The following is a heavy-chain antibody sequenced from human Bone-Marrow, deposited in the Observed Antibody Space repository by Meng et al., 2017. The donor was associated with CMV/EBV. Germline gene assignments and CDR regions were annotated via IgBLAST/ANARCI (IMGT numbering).Heavy chain of an antibody. D-gene: IGHD3-10*01. CDR1: GFTFSNAW. V-gene: IGHV3-15*01. CDR2: IKSKSDGGTT. CDR3: TTDLDYYGSGSYRY. Sequence: GESLKISCAASGFTFSNAWMNWGRQTPGKGLEWVGRIKSKSDGGTTDYAAPVKGRFTISRDDSKNTLYRQMNSLKTEDTAVYYCTTDLDYYGSGSYRYWGQGTLVTVSS. J-gene: IGHJ4*02.